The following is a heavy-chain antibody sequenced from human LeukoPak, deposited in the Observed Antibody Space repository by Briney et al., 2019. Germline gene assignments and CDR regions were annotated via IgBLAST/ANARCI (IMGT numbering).Heavy chain of an antibody. V-gene: IGHV5-51*01. CDR3: ARRVVRGVISHDY. CDR2: IYPGDSET. J-gene: IGHJ4*02. CDR1: GYKFSNYW. Sequence: GESLKISCKGSGYKFSNYWIGWVRQMPGKGLELMGIIYPGDSETRYSPSFQGQVTMSADKSSSTAYLQWSSLKASDTAMYYCARRVVRGVISHDYWGQGTLVTVSS. D-gene: IGHD3-10*01.